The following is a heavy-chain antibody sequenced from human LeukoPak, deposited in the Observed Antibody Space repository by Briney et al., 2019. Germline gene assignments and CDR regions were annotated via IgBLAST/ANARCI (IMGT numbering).Heavy chain of an antibody. J-gene: IGHJ4*02. CDR1: GYMFTGYY. V-gene: IGHV1-2*02. Sequence: EASVKVSCKASGYMFTGYYMHWVRQAPGQGLEWMGWINPNSGGTNYAQKFQGRVTMTRDTSISTAYMELSSLRSDDTAVYSCARGYCSGDCFTLFDYWGQGTLVTVSS. D-gene: IGHD2-21*02. CDR3: ARGYCSGDCFTLFDY. CDR2: INPNSGGT.